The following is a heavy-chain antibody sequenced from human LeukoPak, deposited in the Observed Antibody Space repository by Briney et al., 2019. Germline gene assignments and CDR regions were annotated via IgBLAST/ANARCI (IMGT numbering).Heavy chain of an antibody. CDR3: ARGYCSSTSCSTPYYYYYYMDV. D-gene: IGHD2-2*01. J-gene: IGHJ6*03. CDR2: INHSGST. CDR1: GGSFSGYY. V-gene: IGHV4-34*01. Sequence: PPETLSLTCAVYGGSFSGYYWSWIRQPPGKGLEWIGEINHSGSTNYNPSLKSRVTISVDTSKNQFSLKLSSVTAADTAVYYCARGYCSSTSCSTPYYYYYYMDVWGKGTTVTVSS.